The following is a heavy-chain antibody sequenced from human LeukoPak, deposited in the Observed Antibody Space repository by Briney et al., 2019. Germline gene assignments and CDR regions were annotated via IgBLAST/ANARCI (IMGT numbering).Heavy chain of an antibody. Sequence: SETLSLTCTVSGGSISSSTYYWGWIRQPPGKGLEWIGSITYSGSTYYNPSLKSRVTLSVDTSKNQFSLKLSSVTAADTAVYYCARDLAVLGYFHFDYWGQGTLVTVSS. D-gene: IGHD3-22*01. CDR2: ITYSGST. V-gene: IGHV4-39*07. CDR3: ARDLAVLGYFHFDY. J-gene: IGHJ4*02. CDR1: GGSISSSTYY.